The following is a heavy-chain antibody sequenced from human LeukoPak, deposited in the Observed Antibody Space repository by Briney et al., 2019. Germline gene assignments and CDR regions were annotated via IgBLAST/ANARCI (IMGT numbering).Heavy chain of an antibody. V-gene: IGHV3-64*01. CDR1: GFTFSSYE. J-gene: IGHJ6*04. CDR2: ISSNGNST. CDR3: ARDRPGDV. Sequence: GGSLRLSCAASGFTFSSYEMHWVRQAPGKGLEYVSAISSNGNSTYYANFVKGRFIISRDNSKNTLYLQMGSLRPEDMAVYYCARDRPGDVWGEGTTVTVSS.